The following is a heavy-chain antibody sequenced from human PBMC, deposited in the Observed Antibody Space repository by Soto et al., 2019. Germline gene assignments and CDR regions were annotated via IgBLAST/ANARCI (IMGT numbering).Heavy chain of an antibody. V-gene: IGHV4-59*08. Sequence: QVELQQSGPGLVKPSETLSLTCTVFGGSIKSYYWDWIRQSPGKGLEWIGEIYENGSTTYNPSLQGRVSRYVDESNNNFSLTVKAVPAADTAVYYCTRRRFTMVRGLSTSRWFDPWGQGAHVTVSS. J-gene: IGHJ5*02. CDR1: GGSIKSYY. D-gene: IGHD3-10*01. CDR2: IYENGST. CDR3: TRRRFTMVRGLSTSRWFDP.